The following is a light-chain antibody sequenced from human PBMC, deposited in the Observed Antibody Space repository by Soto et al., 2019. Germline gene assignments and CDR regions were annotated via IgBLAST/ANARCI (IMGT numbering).Light chain of an antibody. CDR1: TGAVTSGHF. J-gene: IGLJ2*01. CDR2: STS. CDR3: LLYYGGALGV. Sequence: QTVVTQEPSLTVSPGGTVTLTCASSTGAVTSGHFPNWVQQKPGQVPKSLIYSTSDKHSWTPARFSGSLLGGKAALTLSXXXXXXEAEYYCLLYYGGALGVFGGGTKLTVL. V-gene: IGLV7-43*01.